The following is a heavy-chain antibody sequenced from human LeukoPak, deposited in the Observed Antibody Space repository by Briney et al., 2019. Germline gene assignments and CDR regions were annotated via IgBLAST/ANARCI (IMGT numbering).Heavy chain of an antibody. J-gene: IGHJ5*02. V-gene: IGHV1-8*01. CDR3: ARNPTVTTRRPRTSWFDP. Sequence: ASVKVSCKASGYTFTSYDTNWVRQGTGQGLEWVGWMNPNSGNTGYAQKFQGRVTMTRNTSISTAYMELSSLRSEDTAVYYCARNPTVTTRRPRTSWFDPWGQGTLVTVSS. CDR1: GYTFTSYD. D-gene: IGHD4-17*01. CDR2: MNPNSGNT.